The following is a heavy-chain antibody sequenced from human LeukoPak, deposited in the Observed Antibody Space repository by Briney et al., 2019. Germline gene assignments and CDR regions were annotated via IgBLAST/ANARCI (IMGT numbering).Heavy chain of an antibody. CDR2: IRHGGSNK. D-gene: IGHD5-18*01. V-gene: IGHV3-33*01. Sequence: GRSLRLSCAASGFTFSTYVIHWVRQAPGKGLEWVALIRHGGSNKYYGDSVKDRFTISRDNSKNTLYLQMDSLRDEDTAVYYCARDRGYTYGHPLDYWGQGTLVTVSS. J-gene: IGHJ4*02. CDR3: ARDRGYTYGHPLDY. CDR1: GFTFSTYV.